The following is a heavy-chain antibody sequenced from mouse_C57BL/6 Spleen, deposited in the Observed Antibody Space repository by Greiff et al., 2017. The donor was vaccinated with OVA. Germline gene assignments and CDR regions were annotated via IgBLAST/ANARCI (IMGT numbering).Heavy chain of an antibody. CDR2: IDPAGGNT. CDR3: ARRGKSGYFDV. CDR1: GFTFTSSS. J-gene: IGHJ1*03. Sequence: EVQLLQSGAELVKPGASVKLSCTASGFTFTSSSMSWVSQRPEQGLEWIGRIDPAGGNTNYHPKLQGKATITGDKAYNTAYLQLSSLTSEDTAVYYCARRGKSGYFDVWGKGTTVTVSS. V-gene: IGHV14-3*02. D-gene: IGHD2-1*01.